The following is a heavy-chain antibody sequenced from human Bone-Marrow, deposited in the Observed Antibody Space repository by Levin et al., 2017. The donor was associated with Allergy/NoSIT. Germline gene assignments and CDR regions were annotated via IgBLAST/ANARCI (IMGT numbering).Heavy chain of an antibody. CDR3: ARSWRPAANPYYYYYYGMDV. CDR1: GFTFSSYE. D-gene: IGHD2-2*01. CDR2: ISSSGSTI. J-gene: IGHJ6*02. Sequence: SGESLKISCAASGFTFSSYEMNWVRQAPGKGLEWVSYISSSGSTIYYADSVKGRFTISRDNAKNSLYLQMNSLRAEDTAVYYCARSWRPAANPYYYYYYGMDVWGQGTTVTVSS. V-gene: IGHV3-48*03.